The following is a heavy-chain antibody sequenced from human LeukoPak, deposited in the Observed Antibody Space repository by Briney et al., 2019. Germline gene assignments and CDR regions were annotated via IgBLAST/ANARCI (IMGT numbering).Heavy chain of an antibody. Sequence: PGGSLRLSCAASGFTFSNYDMHWVRQPSGKGLEWVSRIGIAGDTNYAGSVKGRFTISRENAKKSFYLQMNNLRAGDTAVYYCARGFGSSWYGDPVDYWGQGTLVTVSS. CDR3: ARGFGSSWYGDPVDY. D-gene: IGHD6-13*01. CDR1: GFTFSNYD. V-gene: IGHV3-13*01. J-gene: IGHJ4*02. CDR2: IGIAGDT.